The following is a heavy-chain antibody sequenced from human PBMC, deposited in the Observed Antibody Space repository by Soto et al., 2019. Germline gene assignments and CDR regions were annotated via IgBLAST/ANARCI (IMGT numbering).Heavy chain of an antibody. CDR2: ISAYSGNT. V-gene: IGHV1-18*01. Sequence: ASVKVSCKASGYTFTSYGISWVRQAPGQGLEWMGWISAYSGNTGYVKKFQGRVTMTRDTSMSTAYMGLSSLRSEDTAVYYCARGIKYGDYSRWFDPWGPGTLVTVSS. CDR3: ARGIKYGDYSRWFDP. D-gene: IGHD4-17*01. CDR1: GYTFTSYG. J-gene: IGHJ5*02.